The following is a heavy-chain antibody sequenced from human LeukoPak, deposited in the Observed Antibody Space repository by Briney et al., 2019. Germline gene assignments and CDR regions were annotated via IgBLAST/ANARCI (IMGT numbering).Heavy chain of an antibody. CDR2: ISSSGSTI. J-gene: IGHJ4*02. CDR3: ARDPNYYGSGSGVY. D-gene: IGHD3-10*01. CDR1: GFTFSDYY. V-gene: IGHV3-11*01. Sequence: GGSLRLSCAASGFTFSDYYMSWIRQAPGQGLEGVSYISSSGSTIYYADSVKGRFTISRDNAKNSLYLQMNSLRAEDTSVYYCARDPNYYGSGSGVYWGQGTLVTVSS.